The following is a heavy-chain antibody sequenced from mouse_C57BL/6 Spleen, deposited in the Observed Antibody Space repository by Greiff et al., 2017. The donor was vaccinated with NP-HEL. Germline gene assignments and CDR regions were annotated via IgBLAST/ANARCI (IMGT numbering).Heavy chain of an antibody. J-gene: IGHJ2*01. D-gene: IGHD2-4*01. CDR2: IDPSDSYT. CDR3: ARYRDYGLYYFDY. CDR1: GYTFTSYW. V-gene: IGHV1-69*01. Sequence: QVQLQQPGAELVMPGASVKLSCKASGYTFTSYWMHWVKQRPGQGLEWIGEIDPSDSYTNYNQKFKGKSTLTVDKSSSTAYMQLSSLTSEDSAVYYCARYRDYGLYYFDYWGQGPTLTVSS.